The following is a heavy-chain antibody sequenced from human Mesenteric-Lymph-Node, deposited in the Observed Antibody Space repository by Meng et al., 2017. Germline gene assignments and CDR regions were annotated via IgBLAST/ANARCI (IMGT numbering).Heavy chain of an antibody. J-gene: IGHJ4*02. Sequence: SETLSLTCAVYGGSFSGYYWSWIRQPSGKGLEWIGEINHSGSTNYNPSLKSRVTISVDTAKNQFSLKLSSVTAADTAVYYCARGGVGYCSGGSCLKRFDYWGQGTLVTVSS. V-gene: IGHV4-34*01. CDR2: INHSGST. CDR1: GGSFSGYY. D-gene: IGHD2-15*01. CDR3: ARGGVGYCSGGSCLKRFDY.